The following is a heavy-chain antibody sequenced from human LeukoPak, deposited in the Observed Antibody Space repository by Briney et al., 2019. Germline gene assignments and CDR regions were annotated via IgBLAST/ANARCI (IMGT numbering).Heavy chain of an antibody. CDR2: IFYSGRT. J-gene: IGHJ4*02. D-gene: IGHD5-18*01. CDR1: SGSISSYY. Sequence: SETRSLTCSVSSGSISSYYWSWIRPPPGEGMGWVGYIFYSGRTNYNPCLKSRVPISVDTSKNQFSLTLSSVTAADTAVYYCARGQKYRNGYTVTELGSGYFDYWGQGTLVTVSS. CDR3: ARGQKYRNGYTVTELGSGYFDY. V-gene: IGHV4-59*01.